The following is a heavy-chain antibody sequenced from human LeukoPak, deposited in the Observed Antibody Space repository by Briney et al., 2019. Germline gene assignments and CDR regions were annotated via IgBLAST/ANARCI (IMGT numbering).Heavy chain of an antibody. CDR2: IYYSGST. CDR3: ASAYCGGDCYPDY. J-gene: IGHJ4*02. Sequence: SQTLSLTCTVSGGSISSGGYYWSWIRQHPGKGLEWIGYIYYSGSTYYNPSLKSRVTISVDTSKNQFSLKPSSVTAADTAVYYCASAYCGGDCYPDYWGQGTLVTVSS. V-gene: IGHV4-31*03. D-gene: IGHD2-21*02. CDR1: GGSISSGGYY.